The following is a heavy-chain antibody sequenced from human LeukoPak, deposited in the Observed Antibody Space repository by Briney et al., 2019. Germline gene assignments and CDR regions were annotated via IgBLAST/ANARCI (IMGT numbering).Heavy chain of an antibody. J-gene: IGHJ3*02. CDR3: AKDLTPHDAFDI. V-gene: IGHV3-23*01. CDR2: ISGSGGST. D-gene: IGHD2-15*01. Sequence: PGGSLRLSCAASGFTFSSYAMSWVRQAPGKGLEWVSAISGSGGSTYYADSVKGRFTISRDNFKNTLFLQMNSLRAEDTAVYYCAKDLTPHDAFDIWGQGTMVTVSS. CDR1: GFTFSSYA.